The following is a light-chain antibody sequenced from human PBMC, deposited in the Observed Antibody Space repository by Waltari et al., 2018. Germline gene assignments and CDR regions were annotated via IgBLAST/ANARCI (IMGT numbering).Light chain of an antibody. J-gene: IGLJ3*02. CDR3: CSYAGSSTL. V-gene: IGLV2-23*02. Sequence: QSALTQPASVSGSPGQSITISCPGTSRDFGRYNLVSWYQQYPGKAHKLMIYEVNMRPSGVSNRFSGSKSGNTASLTISGLQAEDEADYYCCSYAGSSTLFGGGTKLTVL. CDR2: EVN. CDR1: SRDFGRYNL.